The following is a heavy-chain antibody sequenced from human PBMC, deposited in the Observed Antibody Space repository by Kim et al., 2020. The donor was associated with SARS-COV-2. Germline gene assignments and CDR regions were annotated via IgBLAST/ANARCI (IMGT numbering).Heavy chain of an antibody. CDR2: IYYSGST. V-gene: IGHV4-39*01. Sequence: SETLSLTCTVSGGSISSSSYYWGWIRQPPGKGLEWIGSIYYSGSTYYNPSLKSRVTISVDTSKNQFSLKLSSVTAADTAVYYCARGYSSSWYYGEGAPERGPTCYYYYYYGMDVWGQGTTVTVSS. D-gene: IGHD6-13*01. CDR1: GGSISSSSYY. J-gene: IGHJ6*02. CDR3: ARGYSSSWYYGEGAPERGPTCYYYYYYGMDV.